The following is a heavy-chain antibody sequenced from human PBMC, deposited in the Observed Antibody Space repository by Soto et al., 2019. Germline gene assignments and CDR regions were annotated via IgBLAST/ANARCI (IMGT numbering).Heavy chain of an antibody. D-gene: IGHD1-26*01. Sequence: GGSLRLSCAASGFTFDDYTMHWVRQAPGKGLEWVSLISCDGGSTYYADSVKGRFTISRDNSKNSLYLQMNSLRTEDTALYYCAKESSGEHCYFDYWGQGTLVTVSS. CDR2: ISCDGGST. V-gene: IGHV3-43*01. CDR1: GFTFDDYT. J-gene: IGHJ4*03. CDR3: AKESSGEHCYFDY.